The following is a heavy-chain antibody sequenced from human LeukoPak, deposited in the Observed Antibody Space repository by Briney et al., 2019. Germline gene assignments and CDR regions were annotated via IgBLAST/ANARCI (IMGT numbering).Heavy chain of an antibody. CDR1: GGSISTYY. J-gene: IGHJ4*02. CDR3: ARPLSGSYYQGFDY. V-gene: IGHV4-59*01. Sequence: PSETLSLTCTVSGGSISTYYWSWIRQPPGKGLAWIGFIYYSGSTNVNPSLKSRVTISVDMSKNQFSLQLSSVTAADTAVYYCARPLSGSYYQGFDYWGQGTLVTVSS. CDR2: IYYSGST. D-gene: IGHD1-26*01.